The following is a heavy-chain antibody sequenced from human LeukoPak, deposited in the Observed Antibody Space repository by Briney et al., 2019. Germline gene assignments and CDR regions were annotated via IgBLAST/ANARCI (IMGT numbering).Heavy chain of an antibody. D-gene: IGHD3-22*01. V-gene: IGHV4-39*01. J-gene: IGHJ1*01. Sequence: SETLSLTCSVSGDSVSRSDSYWDWIRQPPGKGLEWIGTTYCSGRTYYSPSLKSRVTMSADPTNNQFSLNLRSVTAADTALYYCARLRYYDGSCYLEWGQGTLLSVSS. CDR2: TYCSGRT. CDR3: ARLRYYDGSCYLE. CDR1: GDSVSRSDSY.